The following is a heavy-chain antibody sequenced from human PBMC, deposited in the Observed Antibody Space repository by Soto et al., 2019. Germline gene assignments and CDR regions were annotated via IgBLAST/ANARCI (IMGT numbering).Heavy chain of an antibody. Sequence: PSETLSLTCTVSGGSISSYYWSWIRQPPGKGLEWIGYIYYSGSTNYNPSLKSRVTISVDTSKNQFTLKLSSVTAADTAVYYGARFEARYWGQETLATVS. CDR1: GGSISSYY. V-gene: IGHV4-59*01. D-gene: IGHD3-9*01. CDR3: ARFEARY. J-gene: IGHJ4*02. CDR2: IYYSGST.